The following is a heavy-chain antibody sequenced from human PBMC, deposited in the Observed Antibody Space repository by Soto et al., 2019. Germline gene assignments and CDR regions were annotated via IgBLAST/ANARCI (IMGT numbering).Heavy chain of an antibody. CDR2: IIPIFGTA. V-gene: IGHV1-69*06. Sequence: SVKVSCKASGGTFSSYAISWVRQAPGQGLEWMGGIIPIFGTANYAQKFQGRVTITADKSTSTAYMELSSLRSEDTAVYYCARSKTPLMTTVTTGFDPWGQGTLGTVSS. J-gene: IGHJ5*02. CDR3: ARSKTPLMTTVTTGFDP. D-gene: IGHD4-4*01. CDR1: GGTFSSYA.